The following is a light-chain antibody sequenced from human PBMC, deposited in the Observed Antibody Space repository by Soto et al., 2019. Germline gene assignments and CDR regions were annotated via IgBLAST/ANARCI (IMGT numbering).Light chain of an antibody. V-gene: IGKV1D-12*01. CDR2: DAS. J-gene: IGKJ4*01. CDR1: QGISSW. Sequence: DIQLTQFPSSVSASVGDRVTSTFRASQGISSWLAWYQQKLGKAPNLLIYDASTLQSGVPSRFSGSGSGTDFTLTISSLQPEDFATYYCQQANSFPLTFGGGTKVDIK. CDR3: QQANSFPLT.